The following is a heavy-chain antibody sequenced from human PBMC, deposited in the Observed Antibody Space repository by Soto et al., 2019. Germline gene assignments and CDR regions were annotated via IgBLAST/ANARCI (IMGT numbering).Heavy chain of an antibody. V-gene: IGHV2-5*02. Sequence: QITLKESGPTLVKPTQTLTLTCTSSGFSLSTSGVGVGWIRQPPGKALEWLALIYWDDDQRYSPSLKSRLTITKDTSKSQVVLTTTNMDPVDTATYYCAHLTIAAAGIDRNWFDPWGPGTLVTVSS. J-gene: IGHJ5*02. CDR3: AHLTIAAAGIDRNWFDP. D-gene: IGHD6-13*01. CDR1: GFSLSTSGVG. CDR2: IYWDDDQ.